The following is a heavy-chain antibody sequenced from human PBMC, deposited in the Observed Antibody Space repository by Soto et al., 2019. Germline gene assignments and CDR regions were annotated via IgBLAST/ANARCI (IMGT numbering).Heavy chain of an antibody. Sequence: QVQLQESGPGLVKPSDTLSLTCAVSGYSISSSNWWGWIRQPPGKGLEWIGYIYYSGTTYYNPSLKSRVTMSVDTSNNQFSLRLTSVTAVDTAVYYCARREIQGPIDYWGQGTLVTVSS. D-gene: IGHD1-26*01. J-gene: IGHJ4*02. CDR2: IYYSGTT. CDR1: GYSISSSNW. CDR3: ARREIQGPIDY. V-gene: IGHV4-28*01.